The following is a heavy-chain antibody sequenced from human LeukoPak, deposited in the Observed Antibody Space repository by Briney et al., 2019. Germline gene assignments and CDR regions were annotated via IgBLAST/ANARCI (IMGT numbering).Heavy chain of an antibody. CDR1: GGSISNYY. CDR2: IFASGTT. CDR3: TRDPGHYGVDV. Sequence: SETLSLTCTVSGGSISNYYWSWIRKPAGKGLKWLGRIFASGTTHDNPSLKSRVTVSVDTSKNQFSLRLTSVTAADTAVYYCTRDPGHYGVDVWGQGTTVTVSS. J-gene: IGHJ6*02. V-gene: IGHV4-4*07.